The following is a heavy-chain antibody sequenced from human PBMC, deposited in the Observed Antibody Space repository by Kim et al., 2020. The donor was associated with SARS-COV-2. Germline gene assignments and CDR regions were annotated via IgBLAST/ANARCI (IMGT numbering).Heavy chain of an antibody. V-gene: IGHV1-46*01. D-gene: IGHD2-2*01. J-gene: IGHJ6*02. Sequence: ASVKVSCKASGYTFTSYYMHWVRQAPGQGLEWMGIINPSGGSTSYAQKFQGRVTMTRDTSTSTVYMELSSLRSEDTAVYYCARFRKVVPAAMTSYYYGMDVWGQGTTVTVSS. CDR2: INPSGGST. CDR1: GYTFTSYY. CDR3: ARFRKVVPAAMTSYYYGMDV.